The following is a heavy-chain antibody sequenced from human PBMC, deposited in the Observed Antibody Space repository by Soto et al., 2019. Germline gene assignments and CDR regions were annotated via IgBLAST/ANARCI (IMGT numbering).Heavy chain of an antibody. CDR3: ASHTAMVYFDY. D-gene: IGHD5-18*01. CDR1: GGSISSGGYY. V-gene: IGHV4-31*03. CDR2: IYRSGST. J-gene: IGHJ4*02. Sequence: QVQLQESGPGLVKPSQTLSLTCTVSGGSISSGGYYWSWIRQHPGKGLEWIGYIYRSGSTYYNPSLKSRVTISVATSKNQCSLKLNSVTAADTAVYYCASHTAMVYFDYWGQGTLVTVSS.